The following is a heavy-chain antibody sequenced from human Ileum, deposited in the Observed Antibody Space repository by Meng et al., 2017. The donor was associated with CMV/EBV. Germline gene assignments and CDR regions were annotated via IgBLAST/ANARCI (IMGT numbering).Heavy chain of an antibody. CDR3: ATGGGDFDH. CDR2: ISLATDGYI. Sequence: QVQLQGLGLGLGKPSETLSLTCTVSGGSISLWSWSWIRQSAGKELEWIGRISLATDGYINYNPSLKSRVTMSADMSKNQLSLKLTSMSAADTSFYYCATGGGDFDHWGQGILVTVSS. D-gene: IGHD3-10*01. V-gene: IGHV4-4*07. CDR1: GGSISLWS. J-gene: IGHJ4*02.